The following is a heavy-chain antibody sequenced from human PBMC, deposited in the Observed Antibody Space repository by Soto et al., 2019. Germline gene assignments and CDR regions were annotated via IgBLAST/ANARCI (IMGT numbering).Heavy chain of an antibody. CDR1: GFTFISYA. D-gene: IGHD1-26*01. CDR3: AKLPYSGSYFVGLYYFDY. CDR2: ISGSGGST. V-gene: IGHV3-23*01. J-gene: IGHJ4*02. Sequence: GWSLRLSCASSGFTFISYAMSWVRQAPGKGLEWVSAISGSGGSTYYADSVKGRFTISRDNSKNTLYLQMNSLRAEDTAVYYCAKLPYSGSYFVGLYYFDYWGQGTLVTVSS.